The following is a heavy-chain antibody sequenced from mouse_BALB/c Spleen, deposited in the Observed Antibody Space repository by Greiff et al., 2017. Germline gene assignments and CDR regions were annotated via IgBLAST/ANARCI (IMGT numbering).Heavy chain of an antibody. V-gene: IGHV2-9*02. J-gene: IGHJ3*01. D-gene: IGHD2-10*02. Sequence: VQLQQSGPGLVAPSQSLSITCTVSGFSLTSYGVHWVRQPPGKGLEWLGVIWAGGSTNYNSALMSRLSISKDNSKSQVFLKMNSLQTDDTAMYYCAREGGYGRAPNQAWFAYWGQGTLVTVSA. CDR2: IWAGGST. CDR3: AREGGYGRAPNQAWFAY. CDR1: GFSLTSYG.